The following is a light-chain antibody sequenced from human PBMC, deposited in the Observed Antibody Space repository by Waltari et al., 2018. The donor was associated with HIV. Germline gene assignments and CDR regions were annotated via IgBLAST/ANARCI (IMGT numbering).Light chain of an antibody. CDR2: DNN. CDR1: SSHTGNNY. J-gene: IGLJ1*01. CDR3: GTWDSSLSAVV. Sequence: QSVLTQPPSVSAAPGQKVTISCSGSSSHTGNNYVSWYQQLPGTAPKLLIYDNNERPSGIPDRCSGSKSGTSATLGITGLQTGDEADYYCGTWDSSLSAVVFGTGTKVTVL. V-gene: IGLV1-51*01.